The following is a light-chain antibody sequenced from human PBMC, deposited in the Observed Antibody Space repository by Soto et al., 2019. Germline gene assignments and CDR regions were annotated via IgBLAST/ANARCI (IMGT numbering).Light chain of an antibody. CDR1: SSDVGAYNY. CDR2: EVT. V-gene: IGLV2-14*01. J-gene: IGLJ2*01. CDR3: SSYTTTSTQV. Sequence: QSALTQPASVSGSPGQSITISCTGTSSDVGAYNYVSWYQHRPGQAPQLMISEVTKRPSGVSDRFSGSKSGTTASLTISRLQAEDEADYYCSSYTTTSTQVFGGGTKLTVL.